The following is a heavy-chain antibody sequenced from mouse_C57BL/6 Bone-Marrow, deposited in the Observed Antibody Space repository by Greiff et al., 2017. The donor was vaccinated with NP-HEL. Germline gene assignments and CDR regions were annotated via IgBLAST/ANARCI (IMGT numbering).Heavy chain of an antibody. Sequence: VQLQQSGAELVRPGASVKLSCTASGFNIKDDYMHWVKQRPEQGLEWIGWIDPENGDTEYASKFQGKATITADPSSNTAYLQLSSLTSEDTAVYYCTTVGTAWFAYWGQGTLVTVSA. V-gene: IGHV14-4*01. CDR3: TTVGTAWFAY. D-gene: IGHD3-1*01. J-gene: IGHJ3*01. CDR2: IDPENGDT. CDR1: GFNIKDDY.